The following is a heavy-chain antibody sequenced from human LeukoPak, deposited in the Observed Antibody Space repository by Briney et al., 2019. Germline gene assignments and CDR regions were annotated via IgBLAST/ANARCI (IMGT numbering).Heavy chain of an antibody. D-gene: IGHD6-25*01. CDR2: ISGSGGDT. V-gene: IGHV3-23*01. Sequence: GGSLRLSCAASGFTFSNYAMTWVRQAPGKGLEWVSTISGSGGDTYYADSVKGRFTVSRDNSKNTLYLQMNSLRAEDTAVYYCAKDSRGVAAIDYWGQGTLVTVSS. CDR3: AKDSRGVAAIDY. CDR1: GFTFSNYA. J-gene: IGHJ4*02.